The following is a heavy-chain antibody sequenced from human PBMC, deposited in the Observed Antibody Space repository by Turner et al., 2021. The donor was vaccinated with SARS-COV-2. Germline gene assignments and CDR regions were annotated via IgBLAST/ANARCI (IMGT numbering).Heavy chain of an antibody. CDR2: INPSGGGT. V-gene: IGHV1-46*03. J-gene: IGHJ4*02. CDR1: GYIFINYY. D-gene: IGHD3-10*01. Sequence: QVQLVKSGAEVKQPGASVKVSCKASGYIFINYYIHWVRQAHGQGLEWVGIINPSGGGTRYAQKFRGRVTMTRDTSTSTVSMELSSLRSEDTAVYYCARGELWSFSSYDNWGQGTLVTVSS. CDR3: ARGELWSFSSYDN.